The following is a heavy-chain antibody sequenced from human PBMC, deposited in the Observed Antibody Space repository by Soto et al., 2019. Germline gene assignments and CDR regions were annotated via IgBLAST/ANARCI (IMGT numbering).Heavy chain of an antibody. CDR1: GYSLSDYY. CDR3: ASHSTRYRLEY. V-gene: IGHV1-2*02. D-gene: IGHD5-18*01. Sequence: QVQLVQSGAEVKKPGASVKVSCEASGYSLSDYYIHWVRQAPGQGLEWMGLINPKSGNTGYDQKFQVRVTRTRDTSLSTAYMELSSLRSDDTAVYYCASHSTRYRLEYWGQGTLVTVSS. CDR2: INPKSGNT. J-gene: IGHJ4*02.